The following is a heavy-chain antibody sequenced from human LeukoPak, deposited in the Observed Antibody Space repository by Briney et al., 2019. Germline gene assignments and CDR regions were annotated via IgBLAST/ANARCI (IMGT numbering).Heavy chain of an antibody. CDR2: INWNGGST. CDR1: GFTFDAYG. Sequence: PGGSLRLSCAASGFTFDAYGMSWVRQAPGKGLEWVSGINWNGGSTGYADSVKGRFTISRDNAKNSLYLQMNSLRAEDTALYYCARLTGGYYYYYMDVWGKGTTVTVSS. V-gene: IGHV3-20*04. J-gene: IGHJ6*03. D-gene: IGHD1-14*01. CDR3: ARLTGGYYYYYMDV.